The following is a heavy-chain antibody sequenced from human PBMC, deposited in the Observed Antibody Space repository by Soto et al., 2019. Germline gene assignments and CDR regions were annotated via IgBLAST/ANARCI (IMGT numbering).Heavy chain of an antibody. CDR2: IYYSGST. CDR1: GGSISSGGYY. D-gene: IGHD3-16*02. Sequence: PSETLSLTCTVSGGSISSGGYYWSWIRQHPGKGLEWIGYIYYSGSTYYNQSLKSRVTISVDTSKNQFSLKLSSVTAADTAVYYCARDGHDYIWGSYRVFDYWGQGTLVTVSS. J-gene: IGHJ4*02. V-gene: IGHV4-31*03. CDR3: ARDGHDYIWGSYRVFDY.